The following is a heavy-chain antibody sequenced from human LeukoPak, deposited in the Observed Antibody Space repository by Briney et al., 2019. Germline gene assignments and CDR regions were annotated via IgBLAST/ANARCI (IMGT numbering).Heavy chain of an antibody. V-gene: IGHV1-2*02. CDR1: GYTFTGYY. D-gene: IGHD6-19*01. CDR3: ARAGPVIVKYSSGWYRGLYYFDY. J-gene: IGHJ4*02. CDR2: INPNSGGT. Sequence: ASVKVSCKASGYTFTGYYMHWVRQAPGQGLEWMGWINPNSGGTNYAQKFQGRVTMTRDTSISTAYMELSRLRSDDTAVYYCARAGPVIVKYSSGWYRGLYYFDYWGQGTLVTVSS.